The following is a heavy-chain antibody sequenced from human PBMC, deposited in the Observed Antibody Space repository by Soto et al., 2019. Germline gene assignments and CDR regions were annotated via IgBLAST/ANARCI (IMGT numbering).Heavy chain of an antibody. CDR1: GFTFSSYL. CDR3: AKERSGGILMQLRILIDY. J-gene: IGHJ4*02. Sequence: GGSLRLSCAASGFTFSSYLMHWVRQTPGKGLVWVSRITGDGSNTIYDDSVKGRFTISRDNSKNTLYLQMNSLRAEDTAVYYCAKERSGGILMQLRILIDYWGQGTLVTVSS. D-gene: IGHD3-3*02. V-gene: IGHV3-74*01. CDR2: ITGDGSNT.